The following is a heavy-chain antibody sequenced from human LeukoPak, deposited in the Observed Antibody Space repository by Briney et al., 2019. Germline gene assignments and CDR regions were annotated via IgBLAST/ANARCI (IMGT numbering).Heavy chain of an antibody. CDR1: GFTFSSYW. J-gene: IGHJ4*02. CDR3: ARAKPKNMVRGLIMRRESRYYFDY. CDR2: INSDGSST. D-gene: IGHD3-10*01. Sequence: GGSLRLSCAVSGFTFSSYWMHWVRQAPGKGLVWVSRINSDGSSTSYADSVKGRFTISRDNSKSTLYIQMNSLRAEDTAVYYCARAKPKNMVRGLIMRRESRYYFDYWGQGTLVTVSS. V-gene: IGHV3-74*01.